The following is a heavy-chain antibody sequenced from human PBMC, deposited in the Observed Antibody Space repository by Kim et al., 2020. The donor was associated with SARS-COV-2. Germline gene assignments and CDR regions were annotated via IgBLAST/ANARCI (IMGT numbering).Heavy chain of an antibody. V-gene: IGHV4-34*01. D-gene: IGHD3-22*01. CDR1: GGSFSGYY. CDR3: ARVAYDSSGDAFDI. J-gene: IGHJ3*02. Sequence: ETLSLTCAVYGGSFSGYYWSWIRQPPGKGLEWIGEINHSGSTNYNPSLKSRVTISVDTSKNQFSLKLSSVTAADTAVYYCARVAYDSSGDAFDIWGQGTMVTVSS. CDR2: INHSGST.